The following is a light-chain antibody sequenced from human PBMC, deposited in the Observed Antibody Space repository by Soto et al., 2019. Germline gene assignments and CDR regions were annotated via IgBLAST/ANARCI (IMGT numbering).Light chain of an antibody. J-gene: IGKJ4*01. CDR2: WAS. Sequence: DIVMTQSPDSLAVSLGERATINCKSSQSVLYSSNNKNYLAWYQQKPGQPPKLLIYWASTRESGVPDRFSGSGSGTDFTLTISSLQADDVAVYYCQQYYSTLLSFGRGTKADI. CDR1: QSVLYSSNNKNY. V-gene: IGKV4-1*01. CDR3: QQYYSTLLS.